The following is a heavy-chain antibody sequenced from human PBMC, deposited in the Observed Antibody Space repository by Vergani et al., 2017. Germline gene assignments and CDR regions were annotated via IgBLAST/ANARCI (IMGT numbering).Heavy chain of an antibody. CDR1: GGPFKNSA. Sequence: QVQLVQSGAEVKKPGSSVKVSCKASGGPFKNSAFSCVRQVPGQGLEWMGRIITFFGTTDYAQKFQGRFTIIAYEFTKTVDMQLSNLRSEDTAVYYCATPQTVTTGGMEVWGQGTTVIVSS. CDR2: IITFFGTT. J-gene: IGHJ6*02. CDR3: ATPQTVTTGGMEV. D-gene: IGHD4-17*01. V-gene: IGHV1-69*13.